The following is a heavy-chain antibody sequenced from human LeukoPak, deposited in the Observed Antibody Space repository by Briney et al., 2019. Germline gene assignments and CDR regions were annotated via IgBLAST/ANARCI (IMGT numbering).Heavy chain of an antibody. V-gene: IGHV3-30-3*01. CDR1: GFTFSSYA. CDR3: ARGDSTSARLVSFDY. J-gene: IGHJ4*02. CDR2: ISYDGSNK. Sequence: GGSLRLSCAASGFTFSSYAMHWVRQAPGKGLEWVAVISYDGSNKYYADSVKGRLTISRDNSKNTLYLQMNSLRTEDTAVFYCARGDSTSARLVSFDYWGQGTLVTVSS. D-gene: IGHD6-6*01.